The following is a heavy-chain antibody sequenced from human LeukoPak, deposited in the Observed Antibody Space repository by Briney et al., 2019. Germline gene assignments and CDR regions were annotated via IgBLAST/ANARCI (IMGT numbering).Heavy chain of an antibody. V-gene: IGHV4-59*08. J-gene: IGHJ6*02. CDR3: ARQSWGGSGWSHYYGVDV. CDR2: IYYSGST. CDR1: GGSISSYY. Sequence: KPSETLSLTCTVSGGSISSYYWSWIRQPPGKGLEWIGYIYYSGSTNYNPSLKSRVTISVDTSNNQFSLKLTSVTAADTAVYYCARQSWGGSGWSHYYGVDVWGQGTTVTVSS. D-gene: IGHD6-19*01.